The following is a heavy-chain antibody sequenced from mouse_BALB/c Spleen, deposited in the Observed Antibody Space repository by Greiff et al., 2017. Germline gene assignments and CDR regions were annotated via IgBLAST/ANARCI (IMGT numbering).Heavy chain of an antibody. CDR1: GDSITSGY. CDR2: ISYSGST. D-gene: IGHD2-4*01. J-gene: IGHJ2*01. CDR3: ARWRSMITYYFDY. V-gene: IGHV3-8*02. Sequence: EVKLMESGPSLVKPSQTLSLTCSVTGDSITSGYWNWIRKFPGNKLEYMGYISYSGSTYYNPSLKSRISITRDTSKNQYYLQLNSVTTEDTATYYCARWRSMITYYFDYWGQGTTLTVSS.